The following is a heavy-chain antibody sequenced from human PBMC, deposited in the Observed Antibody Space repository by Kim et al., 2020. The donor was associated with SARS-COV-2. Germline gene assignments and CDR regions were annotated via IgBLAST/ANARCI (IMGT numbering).Heavy chain of an antibody. D-gene: IGHD6-19*01. V-gene: IGHV3-9*01. CDR1: GFTFDDYA. CDR3: AKDMDPLGAVGVTANYYGMDV. CDR2: ISWNSGTI. J-gene: IGHJ6*02. Sequence: GGSLRLSCAASGFTFDDYAMHWVRQAPGKGLEWVSGISWNSGTIRYADSVKGRFSISRDNAKNSLYLQMNSLRPEDTALYYCAKDMDPLGAVGVTANYYGMDVWGQGTTITVSS.